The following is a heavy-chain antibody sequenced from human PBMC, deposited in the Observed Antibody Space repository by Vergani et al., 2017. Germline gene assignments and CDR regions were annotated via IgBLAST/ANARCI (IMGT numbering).Heavy chain of an antibody. V-gene: IGHV5-51*03. J-gene: IGHJ2*01. CDR3: ARRGYYYDSSGYSNWYFDL. CDR2: IYPGDSDT. Sequence: EVQLVQSGAEVKKPGESLKISCKGSGYSFTSYWIGWVRQMPGKGLDWMGIIYPGDSDTRYSPSFQGQVTSAADKSISTAYLQWSSLKASDTAMYYCARRGYYYDSSGYSNWYFDLWGRGTLVTVSS. CDR1: GYSFTSYW. D-gene: IGHD3-22*01.